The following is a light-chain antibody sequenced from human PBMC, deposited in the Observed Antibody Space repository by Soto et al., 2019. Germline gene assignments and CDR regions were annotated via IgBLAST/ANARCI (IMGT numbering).Light chain of an antibody. CDR1: QSVSSN. Sequence: EIVLTQSPGTLSLSPGERATLSCWASQSVSSNLVWYQQKPGQAPSLLIYGASSRATGIPDRFSGSGSGTDFTVTISRLEPEDFAVYYCQQYGNSPVTFGQGTKLEIK. J-gene: IGKJ2*01. CDR2: GAS. CDR3: QQYGNSPVT. V-gene: IGKV3-20*01.